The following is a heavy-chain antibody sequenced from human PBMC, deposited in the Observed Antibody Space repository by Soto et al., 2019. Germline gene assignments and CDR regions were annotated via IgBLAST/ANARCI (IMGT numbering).Heavy chain of an antibody. CDR3: ARVRGTAGKRYFDY. D-gene: IGHD6-13*01. V-gene: IGHV4-59*01. CDR1: GGSMIAYY. CDR2: TYYSGGT. Sequence: SETLSLTCTVSGGSMIAYYWNWMRQPPGKGLQWIGYTYYSGGTTYNPSLKSRVTISVDSSKNQFSLKLDSVTPADTAVYYCARVRGTAGKRYFDYWGPGTLVTVSS. J-gene: IGHJ4*02.